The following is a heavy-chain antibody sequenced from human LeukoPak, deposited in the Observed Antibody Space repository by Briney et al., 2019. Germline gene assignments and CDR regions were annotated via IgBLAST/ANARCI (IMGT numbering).Heavy chain of an antibody. Sequence: SQTLSLTCTVSGGSISSGGYNWSWIRQHPGKGLEWIGYIYCSGSTYYNPSLKRRLTISVDTYKNQFSLMLSPIAAADTAGYYWARDRSRGTGTFDYWGQGTLVSVSS. CDR3: ARDRSRGTGTFDY. D-gene: IGHD1-1*01. V-gene: IGHV4-31*03. CDR1: GGSISSGGYN. CDR2: IYCSGST. J-gene: IGHJ4*02.